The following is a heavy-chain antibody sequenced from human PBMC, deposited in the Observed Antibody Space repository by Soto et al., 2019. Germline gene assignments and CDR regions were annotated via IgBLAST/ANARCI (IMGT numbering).Heavy chain of an antibody. CDR2: ISSSSSTI. J-gene: IGHJ4*02. CDR3: ARDLLGYCSGGSCYGDY. D-gene: IGHD2-15*01. V-gene: IGHV3-48*02. CDR1: GFTFSSYS. Sequence: PGGSLRLSCAASGFTFSSYSMNWVRQAPGKGLEWVSYISSSSSTIYYADSVKGRFTIPRDNAKNSLYLQMNSLRDEDTAVYYCARDLLGYCSGGSCYGDYWGQGALVTVSS.